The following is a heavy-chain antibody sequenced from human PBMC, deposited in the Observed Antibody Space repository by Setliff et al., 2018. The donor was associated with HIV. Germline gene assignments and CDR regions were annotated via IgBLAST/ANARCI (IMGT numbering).Heavy chain of an antibody. CDR2: FDPEYDKT. J-gene: IGHJ3*02. D-gene: IGHD3-22*01. V-gene: IGHV1-24*01. CDR3: ATRAYDSSGYLRSRVSGAAFDI. Sequence: ASVKVSCKVSGYTLTELSIHWVRQAPGKGLEWMGGFDPEYDKTFYAQKFQGRVNMSEDTSTDTAYMELTSLRSEDTAVYYCATRAYDSSGYLRSRVSGAAFDIWGQGTMVTVSS. CDR1: GYTLTELS.